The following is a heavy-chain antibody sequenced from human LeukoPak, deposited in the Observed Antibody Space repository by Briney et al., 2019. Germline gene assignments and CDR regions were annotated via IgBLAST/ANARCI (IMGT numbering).Heavy chain of an antibody. CDR3: ARSGDGYNFYPDF. J-gene: IGHJ4*02. Sequence: GGSLRLSCAASGFTFSSYWMPWVRQAPGKGLVWVSRINSDGSSTSYADSVKGRFTISRDNAKNTLYLQMNSLRAEDTAVYYCARSGDGYNFYPDFWGQGTLVTVSS. CDR2: INSDGSST. CDR1: GFTFSSYW. D-gene: IGHD5-24*01. V-gene: IGHV3-74*01.